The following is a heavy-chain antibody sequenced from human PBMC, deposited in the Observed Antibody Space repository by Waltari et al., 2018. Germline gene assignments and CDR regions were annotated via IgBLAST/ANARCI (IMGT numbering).Heavy chain of an antibody. CDR2: IKRKADGGTT. D-gene: IGHD6-6*01. J-gene: IGHJ4*02. V-gene: IGHV3-15*01. CDR1: GFTFTTAW. CDR3: TTGIEYSSSSIYFDS. Sequence: EVQLVESGGGLVKPGESLRLSCAASGFTFTTAWITWFRQAPGKGLEWVGRIKRKADGGTTDYAAAVKGRFTISRDDSKNTLYLQMNSLKAEDTAVYYCTTGIEYSSSSIYFDSWGQGTLVTVSS.